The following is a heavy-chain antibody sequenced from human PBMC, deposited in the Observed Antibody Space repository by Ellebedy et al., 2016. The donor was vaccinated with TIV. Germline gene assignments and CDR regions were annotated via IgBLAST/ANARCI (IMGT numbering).Heavy chain of an antibody. J-gene: IGHJ6*02. V-gene: IGHV4-59*01. Sequence: MPSETLSLTCTVSGGSISSYYWSWIRQPPGKGLEWIGYIYYSGSTNYNPSLKSRVTISVDTSKNQFSLKLSSVTAADTAVYYCARGEVTLYYYGMDVWGRGTTVTVSS. CDR3: ARGEVTLYYYGMDV. CDR1: GGSISSYY. CDR2: IYYSGST.